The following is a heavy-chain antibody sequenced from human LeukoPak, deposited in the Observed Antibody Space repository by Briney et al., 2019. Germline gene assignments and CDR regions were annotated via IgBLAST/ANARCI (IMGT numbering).Heavy chain of an antibody. Sequence: SETLSLTCTVSGGSIGFYYWTWIRQPPGKGLEWIGYIYYSGSTNYNPSLKSRVTISVDTSKNQFSLKLSSVTAADTAVYYCARVVLYYDSRGGFDYWGQGTLVTVSS. V-gene: IGHV4-59*12. CDR1: GGSIGFYY. J-gene: IGHJ4*02. CDR3: ARVVLYYDSRGGFDY. D-gene: IGHD3-22*01. CDR2: IYYSGST.